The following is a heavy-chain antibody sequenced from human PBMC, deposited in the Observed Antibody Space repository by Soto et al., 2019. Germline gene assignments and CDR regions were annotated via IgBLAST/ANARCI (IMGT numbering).Heavy chain of an antibody. CDR3: ARALPPGWEIRGGYLDN. Sequence: PGGSLRLSCAASGFSVSNNYMSWVRQAPGKGLEWVSLIYSVGSTYYADSVKGRFTISRDNSKNTVNLQMNYLSADDTAVYYCARALPPGWEIRGGYLDNWGQGNLVTVSS. D-gene: IGHD1-26*01. J-gene: IGHJ4*02. CDR1: GFSVSNNY. CDR2: IYSVGST. V-gene: IGHV3-53*01.